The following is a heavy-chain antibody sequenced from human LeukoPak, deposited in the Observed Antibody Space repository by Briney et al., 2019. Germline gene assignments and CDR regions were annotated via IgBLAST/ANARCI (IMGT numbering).Heavy chain of an antibody. CDR1: GYTFTSYD. V-gene: IGHV1-8*02. CDR3: ARRPPRAAAGTILDDY. CDR2: MNPNSGNT. D-gene: IGHD6-13*01. J-gene: IGHJ4*02. Sequence: GASVKVSCKASGYTFTSYDINWVRQATGQGLEWMGWMNPNSGNTGYAQKFQGRVTMTRNTSISTAYMELSSLRSEDTAVYYCARRPPRAAAGTILDDYWGQGTLVTVSS.